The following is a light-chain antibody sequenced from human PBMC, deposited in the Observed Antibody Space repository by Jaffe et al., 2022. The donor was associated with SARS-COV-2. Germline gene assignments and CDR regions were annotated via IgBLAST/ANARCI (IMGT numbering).Light chain of an antibody. Sequence: DIQVTQSPSSLSASVGDRVTITCRASQSITGFLNWFQQKPGKAPKLLIYAASYLQRGVPERFSGSGSGTDFALTISSLQPEDSATYYCQQSYSTPLSVGGGTKVEI. CDR3: QQSYSTPLS. V-gene: IGKV1-39*01. CDR1: QSITGF. CDR2: AAS. J-gene: IGKJ4*01.